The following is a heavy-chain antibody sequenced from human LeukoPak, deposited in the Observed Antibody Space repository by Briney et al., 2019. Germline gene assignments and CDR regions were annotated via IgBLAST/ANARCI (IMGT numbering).Heavy chain of an antibody. V-gene: IGHV3-23*01. Sequence: GGSLRLSCAASGFTFSSYAMSWVRQAPGKGLEWVSAISGSGGSTYYADSVKGRFTISRDNSKNTLYLQMNSLRAEDTAVYYCAKGGGFYESSGYLDYWGQGTLVTVSS. J-gene: IGHJ4*02. D-gene: IGHD3-22*01. CDR3: AKGGGFYESSGYLDY. CDR2: ISGSGGST. CDR1: GFTFSSYA.